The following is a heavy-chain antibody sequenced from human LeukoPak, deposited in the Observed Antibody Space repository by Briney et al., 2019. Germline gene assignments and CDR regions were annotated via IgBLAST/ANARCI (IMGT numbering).Heavy chain of an antibody. CDR2: IIPILGLA. CDR1: GGTFSSYA. V-gene: IGHV1-69*04. CDR3: ARDGSTTRDY. D-gene: IGHD1-1*01. Sequence: SVKVSCKASGGTFSSYAISWVRQAPGQGLEWMGRIIPILGLANYAQKFQGRVTITADKSTSTAYMELSSLRSEDTAVYYCARDGSTTRDYWGQGTLVTVSS. J-gene: IGHJ4*02.